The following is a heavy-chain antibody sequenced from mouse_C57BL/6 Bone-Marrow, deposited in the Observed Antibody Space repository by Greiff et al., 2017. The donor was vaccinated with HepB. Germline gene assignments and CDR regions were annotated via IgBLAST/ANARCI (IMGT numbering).Heavy chain of an antibody. D-gene: IGHD1-1*01. CDR2: IYPGDGDT. V-gene: IGHV1-82*01. CDR1: GYAFSSSW. CDR3: ARNYYGSLYYFDY. J-gene: IGHJ2*01. Sequence: QVQLQQSGPELVKPGASVKISCKASGYAFSSSWMNWVKQRPGKGLEWIGRIYPGDGDTTYNGKFKGKATLTADKSSSTAYMQLSSLTSEDSAVYFCARNYYGSLYYFDYWGQGTTLTVSS.